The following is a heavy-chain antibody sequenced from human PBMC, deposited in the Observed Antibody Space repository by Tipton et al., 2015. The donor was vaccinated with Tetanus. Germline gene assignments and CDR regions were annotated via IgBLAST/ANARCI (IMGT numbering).Heavy chain of an antibody. CDR2: IYFNGTA. J-gene: IGHJ5*02. CDR1: GASARSEKYY. CDR3: ARDRGFTTYNYFDP. D-gene: IGHD3-22*01. V-gene: IGHV4-61*01. Sequence: TLSLTCFVSGASARSEKYYWSWIRQPPGKGLEWIGYIYFNGTAKYNPSLKSRVTMSIDTPKNQFSLNLRSVTAADTAVYYCARDRGFTTYNYFDPWGQGTLVTVSS.